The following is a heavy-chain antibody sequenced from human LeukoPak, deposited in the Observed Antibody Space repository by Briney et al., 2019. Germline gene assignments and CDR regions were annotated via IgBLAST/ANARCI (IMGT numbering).Heavy chain of an antibody. D-gene: IGHD3-9*01. V-gene: IGHV4-38-2*02. J-gene: IGHJ4*02. CDR2: IYHSGRT. CDR1: GYSISSGYY. Sequence: SETLSLTCTVSGYSISSGYYWGWIRQPPGKGLEWIGSIYHSGRTFYNPSLKSRVTISVDTSKNQFSLKLSSVTAADTAVYYCARLSTGNPADYWGQGTLVTVSS. CDR3: ARLSTGNPADY.